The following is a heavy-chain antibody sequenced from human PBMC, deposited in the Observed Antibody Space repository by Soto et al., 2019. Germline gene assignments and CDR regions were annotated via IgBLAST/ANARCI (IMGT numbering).Heavy chain of an antibody. Sequence: QVQLVQSGAEVKKPGSSVKVSCKASGGTFSTYSITWVRQAPGQGPEWMGRIIPVLGLANYAQKFHGRVTITADKSTSTAYMELSSLRSEDTAAYYCAKEAYCSAGSCLDDAFDIWGQGTMVTVSS. V-gene: IGHV1-69*02. CDR1: GGTFSTYS. CDR2: IIPVLGLA. D-gene: IGHD2-15*01. CDR3: AKEAYCSAGSCLDDAFDI. J-gene: IGHJ3*02.